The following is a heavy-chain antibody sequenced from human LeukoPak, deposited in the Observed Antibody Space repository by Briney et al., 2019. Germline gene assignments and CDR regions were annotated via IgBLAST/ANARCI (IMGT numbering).Heavy chain of an antibody. J-gene: IGHJ4*02. CDR2: INHSGST. Sequence: SETLSLTCAVYGGSLSGYYWSWIRQPPGKGLEWIGEINHSGSTNYNPSLKSRVTISVDTSKNQFSLKLSSVTAADTAVYYCARGPSELRYFDWLIVFDYWGQGTLVTVSS. V-gene: IGHV4-34*01. D-gene: IGHD3-9*01. CDR1: GGSLSGYY. CDR3: ARGPSELRYFDWLIVFDY.